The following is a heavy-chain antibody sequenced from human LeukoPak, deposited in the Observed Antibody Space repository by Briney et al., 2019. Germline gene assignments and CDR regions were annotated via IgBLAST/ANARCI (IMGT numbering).Heavy chain of an antibody. V-gene: IGHV4-4*02. CDR2: IHRSGSP. D-gene: IGHD1-14*01. CDR3: ARGILGGFNPGAY. Sequence: SSETLSLTCTVSLDSTTSNFWSWVRQPPGKGLEWIGEIHRSGSPNYNPSLQSRVTISIDRSRNQIVLELSSVTAADTAFYYCARGILGGFNPGAYWGQGTLVTVSS. J-gene: IGHJ4*02. CDR1: LDSTTSNF.